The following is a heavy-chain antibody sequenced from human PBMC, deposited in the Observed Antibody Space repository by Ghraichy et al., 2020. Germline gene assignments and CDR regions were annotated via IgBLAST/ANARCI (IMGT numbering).Heavy chain of an antibody. Sequence: GSLRLSCAVSGGSFSGYYWSWIRQPPGKGLEWIGEINHSGSTNYTPSLKSRVTFSVDTSKNQFSLKLSSVTAADTALYYCARGRGFKVFDYWGQGTLVTGSS. CDR2: INHSGST. D-gene: IGHD5-24*01. J-gene: IGHJ4*02. V-gene: IGHV4-34*01. CDR3: ARGRGFKVFDY. CDR1: GGSFSGYY.